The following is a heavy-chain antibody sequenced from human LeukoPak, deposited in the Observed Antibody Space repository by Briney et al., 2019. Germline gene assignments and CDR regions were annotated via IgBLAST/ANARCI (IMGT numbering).Heavy chain of an antibody. CDR3: AREGYDVWSGYADDY. D-gene: IGHD3-3*01. CDR1: GFTFSSYS. J-gene: IGHJ4*02. Sequence: GGTLRLSCAASGFTFSSYSMSWVRQAPGKGLEWVSYISCSGSTKYYADSVKGRFTISSDNAKHSLHLLMNSTRAEETAEYYCAREGYDVWSGYADDYWGQGTLVTVSS. V-gene: IGHV3-48*01. CDR2: ISCSGSTK.